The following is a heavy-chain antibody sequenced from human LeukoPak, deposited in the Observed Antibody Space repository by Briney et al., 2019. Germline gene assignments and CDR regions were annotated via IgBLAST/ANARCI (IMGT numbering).Heavy chain of an antibody. CDR1: GFSFSTFW. CDR2: TKGDDSEK. D-gene: IGHD5-18*01. Sequence: TGGSLRLSCAASGFSFSTFWMSWVRQDPGKGLEWVANTKGDDSEKYYVESVQGRFTISRDNAKNSLYLHMNSLRAEDTALYYCARSGYSYALDHWGQGSLVVVSS. V-gene: IGHV3-7*01. CDR3: ARSGYSYALDH. J-gene: IGHJ1*01.